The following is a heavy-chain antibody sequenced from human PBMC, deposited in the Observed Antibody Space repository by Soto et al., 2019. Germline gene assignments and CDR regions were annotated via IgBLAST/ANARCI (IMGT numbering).Heavy chain of an antibody. Sequence: EVQLVESGGGLVRPGGSLRLSCVATGISFSSHWMSWVRQGPGKGLEWVANRKQDGSEKQYADSVKGRFTISRDNAKDSLYLQMDSLRAEDTAVYYCGSYHWWSFDYWGQGALVTVSS. CDR1: GISFSSHW. CDR2: RKQDGSEK. V-gene: IGHV3-7*01. J-gene: IGHJ4*02. CDR3: GSYHWWSFDY. D-gene: IGHD2-15*01.